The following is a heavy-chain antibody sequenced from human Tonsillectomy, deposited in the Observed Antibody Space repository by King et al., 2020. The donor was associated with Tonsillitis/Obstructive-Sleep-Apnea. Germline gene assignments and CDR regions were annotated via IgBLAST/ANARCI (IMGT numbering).Heavy chain of an antibody. J-gene: IGHJ4*02. D-gene: IGHD1-20*01. CDR3: ARRHSVTVVPFDY. V-gene: IGHV4-34*01. Sequence: HVQLQQWGAGLLKPSETLSLTCAVYGESFRGHYWSWIRQPPGKGLEWIGEISHGGSTKYNPSLKSRVIMSVDTSKNQFSLKLTSVTAADTAVYYCARRHSVTVVPFDYWDQGTLVTVSS. CDR1: GESFRGHY. CDR2: ISHGGST.